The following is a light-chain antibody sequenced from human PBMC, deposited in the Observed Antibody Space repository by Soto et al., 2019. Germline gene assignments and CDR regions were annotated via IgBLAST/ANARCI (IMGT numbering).Light chain of an antibody. V-gene: IGLV1-40*01. CDR2: GNT. Sequence: QAVVTQPPSVSGAPGQRVTISCTGSSSNIGAGYDVHWYQQFPGTAPKLLIHGNTNGPSGVPDRLSGSKSGTSASLAITGLQAEDEADYYCQSYDSSLSHVVFGGGTKLTVL. CDR1: SSNIGAGYD. CDR3: QSYDSSLSHVV. J-gene: IGLJ2*01.